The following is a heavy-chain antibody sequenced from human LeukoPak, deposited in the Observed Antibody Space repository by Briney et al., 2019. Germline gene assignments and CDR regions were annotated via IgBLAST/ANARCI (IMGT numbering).Heavy chain of an antibody. V-gene: IGHV3-48*01. CDR3: ERSRRGSTSYPFPY. J-gene: IGHJ4*01. Sequence: SGGSLRLTCAASGFTFSSYIMNWVRQAPGKGLEWVSYISSSSSTIYYAGSVKGRFTISRDNAKNSLFLQMNSLRAEDTAVYYCERSRRGSTSYPFPYW. CDR2: ISSSSSTI. D-gene: IGHD2-2*01. CDR1: GFTFSSYI.